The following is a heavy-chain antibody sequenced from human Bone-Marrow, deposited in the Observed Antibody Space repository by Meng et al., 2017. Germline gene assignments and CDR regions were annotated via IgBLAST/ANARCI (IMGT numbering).Heavy chain of an antibody. CDR1: GFTFSDHY. D-gene: IGHD2-2*01. J-gene: IGHJ4*02. Sequence: GESLKISCAASGFTFSDHYMDWVRQAPGKGLEWVGRTRNKANSYTTEYAASVKGRFTISRDDSKNSLYLQMNSLKTEDTAVYYCARVCSSTSCFDYWGQGTLVTVSS. CDR3: ARVCSSTSCFDY. CDR2: TRNKANSYTT. V-gene: IGHV3-72*01.